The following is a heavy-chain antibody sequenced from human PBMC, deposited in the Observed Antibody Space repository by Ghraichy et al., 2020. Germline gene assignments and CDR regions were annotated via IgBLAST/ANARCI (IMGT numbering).Heavy chain of an antibody. CDR1: GGTFSSYA. Sequence: SVKVSCKASGGTFSSYAISWVRQAPGQGLEWMGGIIPIFGTANYAQKFQGRVTITADESTSTAYMELSSLRSEDTAVYYCARFRGDIVLMGWFDPWGQGTLVTVSS. D-gene: IGHD2-8*01. V-gene: IGHV1-69*13. CDR2: IIPIFGTA. CDR3: ARFRGDIVLMGWFDP. J-gene: IGHJ5*02.